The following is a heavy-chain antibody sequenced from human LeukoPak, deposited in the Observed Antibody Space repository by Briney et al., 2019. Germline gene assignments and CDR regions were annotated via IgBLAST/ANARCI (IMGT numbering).Heavy chain of an antibody. CDR2: IIPHFGTA. D-gene: IGHD2-2*01. Sequence: GASVKVSCKASGDTFSSYAISWVRQAPGQGLEWMGGIIPHFGTANYAQKFQGRVTITADESTSTAYMELSSLRSEDTAVYYCARGCSSTSCYAFYGMDVWGKGTTVTVSS. CDR3: ARGCSSTSCYAFYGMDV. CDR1: GDTFSSYA. V-gene: IGHV1-69*01. J-gene: IGHJ6*04.